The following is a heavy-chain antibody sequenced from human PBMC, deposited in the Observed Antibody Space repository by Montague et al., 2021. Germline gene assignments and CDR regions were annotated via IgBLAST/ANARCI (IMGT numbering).Heavy chain of an antibody. J-gene: IGHJ4*03. Sequence: SETLSLTCAVYSGSFSDHFWPWIRQSTEKGLEWIGEITQIGNTNYNPSLKSRLTLSVDRSKNQFSLKLNSVTAADTATYYCARGTTDSDSDYQDLSCVGNKREPRSTPIPYRGLFGIWGPGTLVCVVS. D-gene: IGHD2-15*01. CDR2: ITQIGNT. CDR1: SGSFSDHF. CDR3: ARGTTDSDSDYQDLSCVGNKREPRSTPIPYRGLFGI. V-gene: IGHV4-34*01.